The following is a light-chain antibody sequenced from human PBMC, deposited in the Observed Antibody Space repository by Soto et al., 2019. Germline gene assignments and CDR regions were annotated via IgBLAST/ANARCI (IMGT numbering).Light chain of an antibody. CDR3: QQYGDSLFT. Sequence: EIVLTQSPGTLSLSPGERATLSCRASQSVSSNFLAWYQHKPGQAPRFLIYGASSRATGIPDRFSGSGSGTDFTLTISRLEPEDFAVFYCQQYGDSLFTFGPGTKVDIK. J-gene: IGKJ3*01. CDR1: QSVSSNF. V-gene: IGKV3-20*01. CDR2: GAS.